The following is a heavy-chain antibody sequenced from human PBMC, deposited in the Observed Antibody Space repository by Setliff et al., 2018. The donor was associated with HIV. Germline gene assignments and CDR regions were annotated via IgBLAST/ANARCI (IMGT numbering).Heavy chain of an antibody. V-gene: IGHV1-2*02. J-gene: IGHJ3*02. CDR2: INPNSGDT. D-gene: IGHD2-8*01. CDR3: ARHHVKYTDCPSGMCYWDAFDI. CDR1: GDSFRRHA. Sequence: GASVKVSCKTSGDSFRRHAISWVRQAPGQGLEWMGWINPNSGDTKYAEKFQGRVTMTSETSISTAYMELSRLRFDDTAVYYCARHHVKYTDCPSGMCYWDAFDIWGQGTMVTVSS.